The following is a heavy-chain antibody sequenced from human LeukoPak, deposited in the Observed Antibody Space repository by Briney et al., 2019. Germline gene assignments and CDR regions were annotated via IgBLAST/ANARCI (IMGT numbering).Heavy chain of an antibody. CDR3: ARVRRYDSSGIES. D-gene: IGHD3-22*01. J-gene: IGHJ5*02. CDR1: GFTFSSYA. Sequence: GGSLRLSCAASGFTFSSYAMSWVRQAPGKGLEWVSAISGSGGSTYYADSVKGRFTISRDNAKNSLYLQMNSVKLEDTAVYYCARVRRYDSSGIESWGQGTLVTVSS. V-gene: IGHV3-23*01. CDR2: ISGSGGST.